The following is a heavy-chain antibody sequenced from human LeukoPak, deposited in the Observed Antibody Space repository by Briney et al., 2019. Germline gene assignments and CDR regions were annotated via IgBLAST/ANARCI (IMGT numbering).Heavy chain of an antibody. D-gene: IGHD2-2*01. CDR1: GYTFTSYA. J-gene: IGHJ5*02. CDR2: INTNTGNP. V-gene: IGHV7-4-1*02. CDR3: AREGMGCSSTSCYQGWFDP. Sequence: GASVKVSCKASGYTFTSYAMNWVRQAPGQGLEWMGWINTNTGNPTYAQGFTGRFVFSLDTSVSTAYLQISSLKAEDTAVYYCAREGMGCSSTSCYQGWFDPWGQGTLVTVSS.